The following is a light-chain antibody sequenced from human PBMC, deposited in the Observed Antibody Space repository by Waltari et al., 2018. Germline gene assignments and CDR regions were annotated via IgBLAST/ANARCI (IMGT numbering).Light chain of an antibody. V-gene: IGLV4-69*01. CDR1: SGHSSNV. J-gene: IGLJ3*02. CDR2: VNSDGSH. Sequence: QLVLTQSPSASTSLGASVKLTCTLSSGHSSNVLAWLQKQPEKGPRYLMKVNSDGSHSKGDDTPDRFSGTSAGAERYLTIANLQPEEEADYYCETGGHGTWVFGGGTKVTVL. CDR3: ETGGHGTWV.